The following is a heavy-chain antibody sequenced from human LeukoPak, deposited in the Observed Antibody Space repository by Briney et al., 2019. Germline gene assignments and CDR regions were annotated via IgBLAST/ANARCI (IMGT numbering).Heavy chain of an antibody. CDR1: GGSISSGGDY. CDR2: INHSGST. V-gene: IGHV4-39*07. CDR3: ARGPNSSGWYRS. Sequence: PSETLSLTCTVSGGSISSGGDYWSWIRQPPGKGLEWIGEINHSGSTNYNPSLKSRVTISVDTSKNQFSLKLSSVTAADTAVYYCARGPNSSGWYRSWGQGTLVTVSS. J-gene: IGHJ5*02. D-gene: IGHD6-19*01.